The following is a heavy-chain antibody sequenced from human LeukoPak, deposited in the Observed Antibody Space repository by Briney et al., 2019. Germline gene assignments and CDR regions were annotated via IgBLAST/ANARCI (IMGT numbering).Heavy chain of an antibody. D-gene: IGHD3/OR15-3a*01. CDR1: GFTFSSYW. V-gene: IGHV3-7*01. J-gene: IGHJ4*02. Sequence: GGSLRLSCAASGFTFSSYWMSWVRQAPGKGLEWVANIKKDGSEKYYVDSVKGRFTISRDNAKNSLYLQMNSLRAEDTAVYYCARDLGLSGLNFDYWGQGTLVTVSS. CDR3: ARDLGLSGLNFDY. CDR2: IKKDGSEK.